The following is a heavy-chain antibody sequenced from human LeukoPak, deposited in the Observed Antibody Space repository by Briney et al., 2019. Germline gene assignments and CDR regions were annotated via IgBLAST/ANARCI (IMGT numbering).Heavy chain of an antibody. V-gene: IGHV3-23*01. CDR1: GFTFSSYW. Sequence: PGGSLRLSCAASGFTFSSYWMSWVRQAPGKGLEWVSAISGSGGSTYYADSVKGRFTISRDNSKNTLYLQMNSLRAEDTAVYYCAKDALYSSSWYYSDYWGQGTLVTVSS. D-gene: IGHD6-13*01. J-gene: IGHJ4*02. CDR3: AKDALYSSSWYYSDY. CDR2: ISGSGGST.